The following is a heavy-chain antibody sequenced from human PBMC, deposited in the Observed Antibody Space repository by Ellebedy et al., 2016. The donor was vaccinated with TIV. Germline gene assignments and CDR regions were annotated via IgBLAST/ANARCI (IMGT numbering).Heavy chain of an antibody. V-gene: IGHV5-10-1*01. CDR1: GYIFTNYW. CDR2: IDPSDSYI. D-gene: IGHD2-15*01. J-gene: IGHJ3*02. Sequence: GGSLRLSCKGSGYIFTNYWINWVRQMPGKGLEWMGRIDPSDSYINYNPSFQGHITISADKSISTAYLQWSSLKASDTAMYYCASLTYCSGGSCYLGTFDIWGQGTMVTVSS. CDR3: ASLTYCSGGSCYLGTFDI.